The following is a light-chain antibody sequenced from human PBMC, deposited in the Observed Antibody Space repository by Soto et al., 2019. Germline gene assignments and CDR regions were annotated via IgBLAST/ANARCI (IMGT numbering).Light chain of an antibody. J-gene: IGKJ4*01. CDR1: QDISSS. V-gene: IGKV1-9*01. CDR3: QQFKSFPLT. Sequence: DIQLTQSPSFLSASVGDRVTITCRASQDISSSLAWYQQKPGNAPRLLIYAASTLESGVPSRFSGSGSGTEFTLTISSLQPEDVAAYYCQQFKSFPLTFGGGTKVEIK. CDR2: AAS.